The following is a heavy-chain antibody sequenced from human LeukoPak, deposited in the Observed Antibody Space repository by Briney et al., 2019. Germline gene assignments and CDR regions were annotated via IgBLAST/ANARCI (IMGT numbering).Heavy chain of an antibody. CDR1: GGSFSGYY. CDR2: INHSGST. CDR3: ARIPAYDYVWGNPNWFDP. V-gene: IGHV4-34*01. Sequence: PSETLSLTCAVYGGSFSGYYWSWIRQPPGKGLEWIGEINHSGSTNYNPSLKSRVTISVDMSKSQFSLKLSSVTAADTAVYYCARIPAYDYVWGNPNWFDPWGQGTLVTVSS. D-gene: IGHD3-16*01. J-gene: IGHJ5*02.